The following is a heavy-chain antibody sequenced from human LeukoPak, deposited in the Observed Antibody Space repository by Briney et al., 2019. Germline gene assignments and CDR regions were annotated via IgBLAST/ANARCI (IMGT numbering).Heavy chain of an antibody. CDR2: INPNSGGT. CDR3: ARDGSGWSLYYYYMDV. V-gene: IGHV1-2*02. J-gene: IGHJ6*03. Sequence: AASVKVSCKASGYTFTGYYMHWVRQAPGQGLEWMGWINPNSGGTNYAQKFQGRVTITRDTSISTAYMELRSLRSDDTAVYYCARDGSGWSLYYYYMDVWGKGTTVTVSS. D-gene: IGHD6-13*01. CDR1: GYTFTGYY.